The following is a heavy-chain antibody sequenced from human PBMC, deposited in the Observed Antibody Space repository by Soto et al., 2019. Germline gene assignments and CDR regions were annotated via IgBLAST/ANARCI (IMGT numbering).Heavy chain of an antibody. Sequence: QVQLVQSGAEVKKPGSSVKVSCKASGGTFSSYTISWVRQAPGQGLEWMGRIIPILGIANYAQKFQGRVTITADKSTSTAYRELSSLRSEDTAVYYCASLDIVVVPAAQNWFDPWGQGTLVTVSS. CDR2: IIPILGIA. D-gene: IGHD2-2*03. J-gene: IGHJ5*02. V-gene: IGHV1-69*02. CDR3: ASLDIVVVPAAQNWFDP. CDR1: GGTFSSYT.